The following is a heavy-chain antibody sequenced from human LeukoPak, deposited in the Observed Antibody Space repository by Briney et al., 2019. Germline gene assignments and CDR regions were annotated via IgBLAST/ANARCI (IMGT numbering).Heavy chain of an antibody. J-gene: IGHJ4*02. V-gene: IGHV3-48*01. CDR1: GGSISSYY. Sequence: ETLSLTCTVSGGSISSYYWSWIRQPPGKGLEWVSYISSSSSTIYYADSVKGRFTISRDNAKNSLYLQMNSLRAEDTAVYYCARDLYRPLNIHSSSSSFDYWGQGTLVTVSS. CDR2: ISSSSSTI. D-gene: IGHD6-6*01. CDR3: ARDLYRPLNIHSSSSSFDY.